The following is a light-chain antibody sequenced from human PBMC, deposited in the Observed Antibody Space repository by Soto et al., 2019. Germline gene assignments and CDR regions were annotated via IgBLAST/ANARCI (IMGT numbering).Light chain of an antibody. CDR2: QNT. CDR1: KLGDKY. J-gene: IGLJ2*01. CDR3: QAWDSSTVV. V-gene: IGLV3-1*01. Sequence: SYELTQAPSVSVSPGQTASITCSGDKLGDKYACWFQQKPGQSPVLVIYQNTKRPSGIPERFSGSNSGNTATLTISGTQAIDEADYYCQAWDSSTVVFGGGTKLTVL.